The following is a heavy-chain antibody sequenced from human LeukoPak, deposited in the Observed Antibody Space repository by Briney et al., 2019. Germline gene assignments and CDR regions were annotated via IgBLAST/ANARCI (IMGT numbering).Heavy chain of an antibody. CDR2: ISSSSSTI. V-gene: IGHV3-23*01. Sequence: QSGGSLRLSCAASGFTFSSYAMSWVRQAPGKGLEWVSYISSSSSTIYYADSVKGRFTISRDNSKNTLYLQMNSLRAEDTAVYYCAKANSITIFGVISPVDYWGQGTLVTVSS. CDR3: AKANSITIFGVISPVDY. J-gene: IGHJ4*02. CDR1: GFTFSSYA. D-gene: IGHD3-3*01.